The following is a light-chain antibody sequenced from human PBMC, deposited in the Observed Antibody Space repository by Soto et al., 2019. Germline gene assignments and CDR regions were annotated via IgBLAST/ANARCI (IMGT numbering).Light chain of an antibody. V-gene: IGKV2-30*02. J-gene: IGKJ1*01. CDR2: KVS. CDR3: MRGTHWPRT. CDR1: QSLVHSNGNTY. Sequence: DVVMTQSPLSLPVTLGQPASISCRSSQSLVHSNGNTYLNWFQQRPGQAPRRLLYKVSIRDSGVPDRFRGSESGTGSTLKISRLEAYDVGVYYCMRGTHWPRTFGQGTKVEIK.